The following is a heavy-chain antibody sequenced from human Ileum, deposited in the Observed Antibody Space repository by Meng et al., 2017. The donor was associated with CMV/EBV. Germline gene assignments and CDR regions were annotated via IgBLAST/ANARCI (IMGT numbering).Heavy chain of an antibody. J-gene: IGHJ5*02. D-gene: IGHD3-9*01. V-gene: IGHV4-39*01. CDR3: ARHAYVGWSGPWFDP. CDR2: VYFGLST. Sequence: GSISSSGYSWVWFRQPPGQGPEWIGSVYFGLSTYYHPFLKSRATISVDTSKNQFYLKLDSAAAADTAIYYCARHAYVGWSGPWFDPWGQGTLVTVSS. CDR1: GSISSSGYS.